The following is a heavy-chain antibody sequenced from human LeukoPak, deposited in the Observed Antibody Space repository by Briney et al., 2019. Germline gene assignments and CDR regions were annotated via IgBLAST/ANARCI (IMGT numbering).Heavy chain of an antibody. V-gene: IGHV4-34*01. CDR3: ARGNPPGIAAAGSRYNWFDP. CDR2: INHSGST. D-gene: IGHD6-13*01. Sequence: SETLSLTCAVYGGSFSGYYWSWIRQPPGKGPEWIGEINHSGSTNYNPSLKSRVTISVDTSKNQFSLKLSSVTAADTAVYYCARGNPPGIAAAGSRYNWFDPWGQGTLVTVSS. J-gene: IGHJ5*02. CDR1: GGSFSGYY.